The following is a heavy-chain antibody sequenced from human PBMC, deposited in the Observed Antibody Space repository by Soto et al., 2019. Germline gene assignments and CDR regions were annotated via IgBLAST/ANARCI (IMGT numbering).Heavy chain of an antibody. V-gene: IGHV4-4*07. Sequence: PSETLDLSCTVSGGSISIYYWSWIRQPAGKGLEWIGRIYTSGSTNYNPSLKSRVTMSVDTSKNQFSLNLSSVTAADTAVYYCVGSYDAGNTQGGFDYWGQGTMVTVSS. D-gene: IGHD1-7*01. CDR2: IYTSGST. J-gene: IGHJ4*02. CDR1: GGSISIYY. CDR3: VGSYDAGNTQGGFDY.